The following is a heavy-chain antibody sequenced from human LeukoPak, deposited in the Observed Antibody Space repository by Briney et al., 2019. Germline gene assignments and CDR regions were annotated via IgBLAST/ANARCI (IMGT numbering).Heavy chain of an antibody. CDR1: GGSISLYY. Sequence: PSETLSLTCTVSGGSISLYYWSWIRQPPGKGLEWIGYFYDTRSPKYNPSLERRVTVSVDMSRNQFSLNLTSVTAADTAVYYCARGRGSLTYWGQGTLATVSS. CDR3: ARGRGSLTY. D-gene: IGHD3-10*01. J-gene: IGHJ4*02. CDR2: FYDTRSP. V-gene: IGHV4-59*01.